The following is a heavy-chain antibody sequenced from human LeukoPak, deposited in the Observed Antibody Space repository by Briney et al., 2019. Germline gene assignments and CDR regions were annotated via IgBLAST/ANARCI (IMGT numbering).Heavy chain of an antibody. D-gene: IGHD3-22*01. Sequence: SVKVSCKASGGTFSSYAISWVRQAPGQGLEWMGGIIPIFGTANYAQKFQGRVTITADESTSTAYMELSSLRSEDAAVYYCATDYYDSSGYYSLPIYFDYWGQGTLVTVSS. J-gene: IGHJ4*02. V-gene: IGHV1-69*13. CDR3: ATDYYDSSGYYSLPIYFDY. CDR1: GGTFSSYA. CDR2: IIPIFGTA.